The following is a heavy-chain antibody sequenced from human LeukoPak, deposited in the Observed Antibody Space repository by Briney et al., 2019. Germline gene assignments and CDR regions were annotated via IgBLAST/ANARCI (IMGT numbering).Heavy chain of an antibody. J-gene: IGHJ4*02. CDR3: AKGLDYDFWSGYY. CDR1: GFTFSSYA. Sequence: GGSLRLSYAASGFTFSSYAMSWVRQAPGKGLEWVSAISGSGGNTYYADSVKGRFTISRDNSKNTLYLQMTSLRAEDTAVYYCAKGLDYDFWSGYYWGQGTLVTVSS. V-gene: IGHV3-23*01. CDR2: ISGSGGNT. D-gene: IGHD3-3*01.